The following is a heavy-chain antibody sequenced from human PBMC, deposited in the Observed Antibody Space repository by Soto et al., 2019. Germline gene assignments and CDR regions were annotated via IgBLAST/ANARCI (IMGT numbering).Heavy chain of an antibody. CDR2: IYYSGST. J-gene: IGHJ5*02. CDR1: GGSISSSSYY. D-gene: IGHD4-17*01. Sequence: SETLSLTCTVSGGSISSSSYYWGWIRQPPGKGLEWIGSIYYSGSTYYNPSLKSRVTISVDTSKNQFSLKLSSVTAADTAVYYCARDRTYYDYGDPGWFDPWGQGTLVTVSS. V-gene: IGHV4-39*07. CDR3: ARDRTYYDYGDPGWFDP.